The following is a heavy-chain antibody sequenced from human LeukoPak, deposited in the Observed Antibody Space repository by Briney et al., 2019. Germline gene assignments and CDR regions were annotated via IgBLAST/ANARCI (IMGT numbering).Heavy chain of an antibody. V-gene: IGHV3-7*01. CDR2: IKQDGSEK. J-gene: IGHJ5*02. CDR3: ARDLGQYYDTSDNWFDP. CDR1: GFTFSSYW. D-gene: IGHD3-22*01. Sequence: GGSLRLSCAASGFTFSSYWTHWVRQAPGKGLEWVANIKQDGSEKYYVDSVKGRFTISRDNAKNTLNLQMNSLRAEDTAVYYCARDLGQYYDTSDNWFDPWGQGTLVTVS.